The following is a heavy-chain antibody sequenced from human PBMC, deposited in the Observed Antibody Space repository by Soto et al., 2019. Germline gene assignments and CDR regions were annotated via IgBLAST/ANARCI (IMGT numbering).Heavy chain of an antibody. CDR3: ARIPILHLGRGLAFDI. CDR1: GFSLSNARMG. V-gene: IGHV2-26*01. CDR2: IFSDDEK. J-gene: IGHJ3*02. D-gene: IGHD1-26*01. Sequence: QVTLKESGPVLVKPTETLTMPCTVSGFSLSNARMGVSWIRQPPGQALDWLAHIFSDDEKSYSTSLKSRLNISKDTSKRQVVLTMTNMDPVDTATYYCARIPILHLGRGLAFDIWGQGTMVTVSS.